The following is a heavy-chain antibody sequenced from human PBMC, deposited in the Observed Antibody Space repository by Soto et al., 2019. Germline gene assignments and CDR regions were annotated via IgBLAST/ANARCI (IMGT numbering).Heavy chain of an antibody. CDR3: ARDNGAYGDYGGENWFDP. V-gene: IGHV1-69*01. D-gene: IGHD4-17*01. Sequence: QVQLVQSGAEVKKPGSSVKVSCKASGGTFSSYAISWVRQAPGQGLEWMGGIIPIFGTANYAQKFQGRVTSTADESTSTAYMELSSLRSEDTAVYYCARDNGAYGDYGGENWFDPWGQGTLVTVSS. CDR1: GGTFSSYA. J-gene: IGHJ5*02. CDR2: IIPIFGTA.